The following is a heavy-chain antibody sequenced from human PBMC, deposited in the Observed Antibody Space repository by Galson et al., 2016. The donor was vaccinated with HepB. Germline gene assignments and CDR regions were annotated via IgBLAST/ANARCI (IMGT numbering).Heavy chain of an antibody. CDR2: IYSDGRT. CDR1: GFSVSDDY. CDR3: ARDTSSNMRADW. J-gene: IGHJ4*02. D-gene: IGHD3-16*01. Sequence: SLRLSCAASGFSVSDDYMSWVRQAPGKGLEWVSIIYSDGRTYYADSVKGRFTTSRDNSKNTLYLQMNSLSPDDTAVYYCARDTSSNMRADWWGQGTLVTVSS. V-gene: IGHV3-53*01.